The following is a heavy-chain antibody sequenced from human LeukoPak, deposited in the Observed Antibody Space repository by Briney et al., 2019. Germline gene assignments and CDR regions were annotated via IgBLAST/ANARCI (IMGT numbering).Heavy chain of an antibody. J-gene: IGHJ5*02. CDR2: ISSTSTTI. CDR3: AREEYQRGWFGP. CDR1: GFGLSTYS. Sequence: GGSLRLSCAASGFGLSTYSMNWVRQTPGKGLEWVSYISSTSTTIYYTDFVRGRFTVSRDNANNSLFLQMNSLRDEDTAVYYCAREEYQRGWFGPWGQGTLVTVSS. D-gene: IGHD2/OR15-2a*01. V-gene: IGHV3-48*02.